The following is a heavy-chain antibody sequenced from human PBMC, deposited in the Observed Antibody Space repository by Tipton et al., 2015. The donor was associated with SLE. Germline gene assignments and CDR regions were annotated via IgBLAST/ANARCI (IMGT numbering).Heavy chain of an antibody. D-gene: IGHD5-12*01. CDR2: IHSSGRT. CDR3: ARTAPLYSGYDFDY. J-gene: IGHJ4*02. CDR1: GGSISSYY. V-gene: IGHV4-59*12. Sequence: LRLSCTVSGGSISSYYWSWIRQPPGKGLEWIAYIHSSGRTNYNPSLKSRLTISLDTSKNQFSLNLTSVTAADTAVYYCARTAPLYSGYDFDYWGQGTLVTVSS.